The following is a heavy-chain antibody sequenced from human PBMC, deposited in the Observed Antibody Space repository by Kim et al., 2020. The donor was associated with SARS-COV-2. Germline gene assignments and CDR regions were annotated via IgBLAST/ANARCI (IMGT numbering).Heavy chain of an antibody. D-gene: IGHD3-22*01. CDR3: ARGMNYYGSSGPTAGPFD. J-gene: IGHJ3*02. CDR1: ADSMTTNY. Sequence: SETLSLTCTVSADSMTTNYWSWIRQPPGKGLEWIGYIYYTGSTNYSPSLKSRPTISLDMSKNQFSLNLRSMPAADNAVYYCARGMNYYGSSGPTAGPFD. V-gene: IGHV4-59*13. CDR2: IYYTGST.